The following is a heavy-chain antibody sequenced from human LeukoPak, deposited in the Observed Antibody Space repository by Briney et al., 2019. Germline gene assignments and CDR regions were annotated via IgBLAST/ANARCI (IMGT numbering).Heavy chain of an antibody. J-gene: IGHJ4*02. CDR2: VYFSGST. Sequence: SKTLSLTCSVSGGSVRSSAYDWGWIRQPPGKGLEWIGSVYFSGSTYYNPSLKSGVTISLDTSKNQFSLELSSVTAADTAVYCCAGHYYDSTGYYFLGYYFDYWGQGTLVTVSS. V-gene: IGHV4-39*01. CDR3: AGHYYDSTGYYFLGYYFDY. D-gene: IGHD3-22*01. CDR1: GGSVRSSAYD.